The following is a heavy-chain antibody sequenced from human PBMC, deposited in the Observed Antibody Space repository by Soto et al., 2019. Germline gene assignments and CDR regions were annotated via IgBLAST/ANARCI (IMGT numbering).Heavy chain of an antibody. CDR3: ARAGYCGPGCYYYFDY. J-gene: IGHJ4*02. CDR1: GFTFGSYW. Sequence: GSLRLSCAVSGFTFGSYWMNWVRLIPGKGLEWVAYIKPDGSATYYVDSVKGRFTISRDNAKNSLYLQMNSLRVEDTSVYYCARAGYCGPGCYYYFDYCDQGTMVTVSS. CDR2: IKPDGSAT. D-gene: IGHD2-21*02. V-gene: IGHV3-7*01.